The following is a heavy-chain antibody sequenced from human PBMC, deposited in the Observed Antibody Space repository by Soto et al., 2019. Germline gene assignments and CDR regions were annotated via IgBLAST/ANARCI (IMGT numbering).Heavy chain of an antibody. Sequence: GGSLRLSCAASGFTFSNYWMHWVRQAPGKGLEWVSTIDGSGGNTHYADSAKGRFTISRDNFKSTLFLQMNSLRVEDTAVYYCVPPWRYPIPDDMDGWGQGTTVTVSS. D-gene: IGHD2-2*02. CDR3: VPPWRYPIPDDMDG. V-gene: IGHV3-23*01. CDR1: GFTFSNYW. J-gene: IGHJ6*02. CDR2: IDGSGGNT.